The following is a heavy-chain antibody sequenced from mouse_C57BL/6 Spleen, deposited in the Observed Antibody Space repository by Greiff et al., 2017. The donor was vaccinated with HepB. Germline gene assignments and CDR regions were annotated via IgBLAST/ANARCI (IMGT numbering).Heavy chain of an antibody. V-gene: IGHV1-59*01. CDR2: IDPSDSYT. CDR3: ARSPPITTVVAPFDY. Sequence: VQLQQPGAELVRPGTSVKLSCKASGYTFTSYWMHWVKQRPGQGLEWIGVIDPSDSYTNYNQKFKGKATLTVDTSSSTAYMQLSSLTSEDSAVYYCARSPPITTVVAPFDYWGQGTTLTVSS. CDR1: GYTFTSYW. J-gene: IGHJ2*01. D-gene: IGHD1-1*01.